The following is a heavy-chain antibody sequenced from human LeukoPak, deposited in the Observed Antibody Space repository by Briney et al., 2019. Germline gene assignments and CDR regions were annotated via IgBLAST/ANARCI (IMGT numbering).Heavy chain of an antibody. J-gene: IGHJ4*02. CDR1: GFTFSSYW. CDR3: ARDSRRELRAFDY. D-gene: IGHD1-7*01. V-gene: IGHV3-74*01. Sequence: PGGSLRLSCAASGFTFSSYWMRWVRQAPGKGLVWVSRINSDGSSTSYADSVKGRFTISRDNAKNTLYLQMNSLRAEDTAVYYCARDSRRELRAFDYWGQGTLVTVSS. CDR2: INSDGSST.